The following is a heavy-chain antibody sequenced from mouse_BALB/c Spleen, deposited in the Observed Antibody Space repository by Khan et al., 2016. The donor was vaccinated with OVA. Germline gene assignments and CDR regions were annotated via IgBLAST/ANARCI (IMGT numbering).Heavy chain of an antibody. J-gene: IGHJ3*01. Sequence: EVELVESGGGLVKPGGSLKLSCAASGFTFSTYAMSWVRQTPEKRLEWVATISSDGDSTYYPDNVTGRFTISRDKSKNILYRLMSILRSEDTAMYDCARSAYGNFAYWGQGTLGTVAA. V-gene: IGHV5-9-3*01. CDR2: ISSDGDST. CDR1: GFTFSTYA. D-gene: IGHD2-1*01. CDR3: ARSAYGNFAY.